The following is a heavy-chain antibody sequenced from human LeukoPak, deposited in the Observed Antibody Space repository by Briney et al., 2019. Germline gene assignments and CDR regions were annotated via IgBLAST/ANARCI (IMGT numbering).Heavy chain of an antibody. D-gene: IGHD6-13*01. V-gene: IGHV3-23*01. J-gene: IGHJ4*02. CDR3: ARHIAAADYFDY. CDR2: ISGSGGST. CDR1: GFTFSSYA. Sequence: GGSLRLSCAASGFTFSSYAMSWVRQAPGKGLEWVSAISGSGGSTYYADSVKGRFTISRDNSKNTLYLQMHSLRAEDTAVYYCARHIAAADYFDYWGQGTLVTVSS.